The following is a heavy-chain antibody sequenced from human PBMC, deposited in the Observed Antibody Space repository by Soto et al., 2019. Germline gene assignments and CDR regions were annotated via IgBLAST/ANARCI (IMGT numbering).Heavy chain of an antibody. V-gene: IGHV4-34*01. CDR2: INHSGST. CDR1: GGSFSGYY. J-gene: IGHJ5*02. Sequence: QVQLQQWGAGLLKPSETLSLTCAVYGGSFSGYYWSWIRQPPGKGLEWIGEINHSGSTNYNPSLKRRVTISVDTSKNQFSLKLSSVTAADTAVYYCARGHPRRGKYYGSGSYSNWFDPWGQGTLVTVSS. D-gene: IGHD3-10*01. CDR3: ARGHPRRGKYYGSGSYSNWFDP.